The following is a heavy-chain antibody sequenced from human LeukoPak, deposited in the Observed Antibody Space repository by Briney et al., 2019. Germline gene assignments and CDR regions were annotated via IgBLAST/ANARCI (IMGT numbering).Heavy chain of an antibody. Sequence: GGSLRLSCAASGFTFSNSWMSWLRQAPGKGLEWVANINQDGSAKYYVDSVKGRFTISRDNAKNTLYLQMNSLRAEDTAVYYCARGPPAYYYGSGSYRPGFDYWGQGTLVTVSS. V-gene: IGHV3-7*02. D-gene: IGHD3-10*01. J-gene: IGHJ4*02. CDR1: GFTFSNSW. CDR3: ARGPPAYYYGSGSYRPGFDY. CDR2: INQDGSAK.